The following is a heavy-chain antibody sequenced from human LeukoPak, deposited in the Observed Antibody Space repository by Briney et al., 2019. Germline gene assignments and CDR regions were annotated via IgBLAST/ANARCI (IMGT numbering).Heavy chain of an antibody. CDR2: IYTSGST. V-gene: IGHV4-4*07. D-gene: IGHD2-15*01. Sequence: PSETLSLTCTVPGGSISSYYWSWIRQPAGKGLEWIGRIYTSGSTNYNPSLKSRVTISVDKSKNQFSLKLTSVTAADTAVYYCAREYSRSVVAGSRPDLWGQGLLVTVSS. CDR1: GGSISSYY. CDR3: AREYSRSVVAGSRPDL. J-gene: IGHJ4*02.